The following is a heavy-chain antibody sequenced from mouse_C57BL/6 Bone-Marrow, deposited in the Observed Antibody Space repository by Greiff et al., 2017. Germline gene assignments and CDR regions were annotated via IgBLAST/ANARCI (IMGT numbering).Heavy chain of an antibody. CDR1: GYTFPSYD. CDR2: IYPRDVST. J-gene: IGHJ1*03. CDR3: ARLEFDGSSGDWYFDV. V-gene: IGHV1-85*01. Sequence: QVQLQQSGPELVKPGASVKLSCKASGYTFPSYDINWVKQRPGQGLDWIGWIYPRDVSTKYNGKFKGKATLTVDTSSSTAYMELHSLTSEDSAVYCCARLEFDGSSGDWYFDVWGTGTTVTVSS. D-gene: IGHD1-1*01.